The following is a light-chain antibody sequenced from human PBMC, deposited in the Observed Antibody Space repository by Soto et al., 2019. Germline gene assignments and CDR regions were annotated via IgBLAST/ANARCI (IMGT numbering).Light chain of an antibody. CDR3: QTWGTGIVT. V-gene: IGLV4-69*01. CDR1: SGHTNYA. J-gene: IGLJ2*01. Sequence: QSVLTQSPSASASPGASVKLTCTLSSGHTNYAIAWHRQQPEKGPRFLMKINSDGSHSKGDGVPDRFSGSSSGAERYFTISSLQSEDEADYYCQTWGTGIVTFGGGTQLTVL. CDR2: INSDGSH.